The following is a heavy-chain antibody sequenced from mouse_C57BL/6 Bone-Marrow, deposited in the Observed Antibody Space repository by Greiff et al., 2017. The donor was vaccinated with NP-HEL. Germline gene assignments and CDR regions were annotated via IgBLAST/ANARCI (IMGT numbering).Heavy chain of an antibody. V-gene: IGHV3-6*01. CDR3: ARRSYGLYYFDY. J-gene: IGHJ2*01. Sequence: EVQVVESGPGLVKPSQSLSLTCSVTGYSITSGYYWNWIRQFPGNKLEWMGYISYDGSNNYNPSLKNRISITRDTSKNQFFLKLNSVTTEDTATYYCARRSYGLYYFDYWGQGTTLTVSS. D-gene: IGHD2-2*01. CDR2: ISYDGSN. CDR1: GYSITSGYY.